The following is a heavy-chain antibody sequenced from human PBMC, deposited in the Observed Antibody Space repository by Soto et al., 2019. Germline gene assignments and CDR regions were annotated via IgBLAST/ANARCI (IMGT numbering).Heavy chain of an antibody. D-gene: IGHD1-26*01. V-gene: IGHV3-30*18. CDR1: GFTFSSYG. J-gene: IGHJ4*02. CDR3: AKEGGLSGSYYISSSYYFDY. CDR2: ISYDGSNT. Sequence: QVQLVESGGGVVQPGRSLRLSCVASGFTFSSYGMHWVRQALGKGLEWVAIISYDGSNTYYADSVKGRFTISRDNSKNTLYLQMNSQRAEDTSVYYCAKEGGLSGSYYISSSYYFDYWGQGTLVTVAS.